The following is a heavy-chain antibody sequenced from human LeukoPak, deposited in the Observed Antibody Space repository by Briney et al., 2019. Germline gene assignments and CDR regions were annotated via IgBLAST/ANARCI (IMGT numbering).Heavy chain of an antibody. CDR1: GGSFSGYY. CDR2: INHSGST. Sequence: PSETLSLTCAVYGGSFSGYYWSWIRQPPGKGLEWIGEINHSGSTNYNPSLKSRVTISIDTSRSQFSMNLNSVTAADTAVYYCAKGAGPPWFDPWGQGTLVTVSS. V-gene: IGHV4-34*01. CDR3: AKGAGPPWFDP. D-gene: IGHD6-19*01. J-gene: IGHJ5*02.